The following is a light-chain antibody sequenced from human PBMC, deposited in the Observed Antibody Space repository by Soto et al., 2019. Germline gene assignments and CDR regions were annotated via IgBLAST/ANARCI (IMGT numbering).Light chain of an antibody. CDR1: QSISSW. CDR3: QQYNSYPWT. CDR2: KAS. V-gene: IGKV1-5*03. J-gene: IGKJ1*01. Sequence: DIQMTQSPSTLSASVGDRVTITCRASQSISSWLAWYQQKPGKAPKLLIYKASGLESGVPSRFSVSGSGTEFTLTISSLQPDDFATYYCQQYNSYPWTFGQGTEVEIK.